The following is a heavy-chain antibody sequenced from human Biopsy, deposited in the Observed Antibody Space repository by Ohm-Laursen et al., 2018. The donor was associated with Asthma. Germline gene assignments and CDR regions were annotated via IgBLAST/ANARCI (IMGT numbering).Heavy chain of an antibody. CDR1: GGYLTGHY. Sequence: GTLSLTWTVYGGYLTGHYWNWIRQPPGKGLEWIGEIDQSGYTNYNPSLKSRVTISADTSKNQFHLNLSPVTAADTAVYFCARAAITGIRGWFDPWGQGTQVTVSS. CDR2: IDQSGYT. CDR3: ARAAITGIRGWFDP. V-gene: IGHV4-34*01. D-gene: IGHD1-20*01. J-gene: IGHJ5*02.